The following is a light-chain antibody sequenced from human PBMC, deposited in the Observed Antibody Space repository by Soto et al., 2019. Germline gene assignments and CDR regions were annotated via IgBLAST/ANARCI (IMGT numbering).Light chain of an antibody. CDR3: SSFAGTYSLYI. Sequence: QSALTQPLSVSGSPGQSVAISCTGTSNDVGAYDHVSWYQHSPDKAPKLLIFDVNKRPSGVPDRFSGSKSGNTASLTISGLQADDEAEYFCSSFAGTYSLYIFXSGTKVTVL. J-gene: IGLJ1*01. V-gene: IGLV2-11*01. CDR1: SNDVGAYDH. CDR2: DVN.